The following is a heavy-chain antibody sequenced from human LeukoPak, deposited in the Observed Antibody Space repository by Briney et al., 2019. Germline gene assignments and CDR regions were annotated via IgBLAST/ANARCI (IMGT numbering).Heavy chain of an antibody. Sequence: GGSLRLSCAASGFTFDDYAMHWVRHAPGKGLEWVSLISWDGGSTYYADSVKGRFTISRDNSKNSLYLQMNSLRAADTALYYCAKADYGDYLAGAFDIWGQGTMVTVSS. V-gene: IGHV3-43D*04. J-gene: IGHJ3*02. CDR3: AKADYGDYLAGAFDI. CDR1: GFTFDDYA. D-gene: IGHD4-17*01. CDR2: ISWDGGST.